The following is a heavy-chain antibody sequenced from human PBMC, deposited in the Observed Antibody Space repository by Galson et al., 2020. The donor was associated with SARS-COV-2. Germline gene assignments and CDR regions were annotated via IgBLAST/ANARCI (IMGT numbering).Heavy chain of an antibody. CDR3: ARISGTTMTVGGLDQ. CDR1: GYSISSAFY. CDR2: VFRTGST. V-gene: IGHV4-38-2*02. Sequence: ASETLSLTCTVSGYSISSAFYWGWVRLPPGKGLEWIGSVFRTGSTYYNPSLKSRVTISLDTSKNQFSLKLSNVTAADTAVYYCARISGTTMTVGGLDQWGQGTLVTVSS. J-gene: IGHJ4*02. D-gene: IGHD4-17*01.